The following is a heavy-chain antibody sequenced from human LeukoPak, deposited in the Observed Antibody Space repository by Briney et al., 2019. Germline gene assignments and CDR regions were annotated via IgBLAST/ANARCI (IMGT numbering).Heavy chain of an antibody. Sequence: PGGSLRLSCAASGFIFTDYWMNWVRQAPGKGLEWVAMIKYDGIDKKYLDSVKGRFTISRDNAKNSLYLQMNSLTAEDTAVYYCVRDGDYGDYGFNYWGQGTLVTVSS. J-gene: IGHJ4*02. CDR1: GFIFTDYW. CDR2: IKYDGIDK. V-gene: IGHV3-7*01. CDR3: VRDGDYGDYGFNY. D-gene: IGHD4-17*01.